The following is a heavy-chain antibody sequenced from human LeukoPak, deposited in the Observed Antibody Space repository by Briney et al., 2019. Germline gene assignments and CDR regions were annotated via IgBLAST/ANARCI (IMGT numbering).Heavy chain of an antibody. CDR3: ARFYYDSSGYYYVAY. CDR2: INHSGST. D-gene: IGHD3-22*01. Sequence: SETLSLTCAVYGGSFSGYYWSWIRQPPGKGLEWIGEINHSGSTNYNPSLKSRVTISVDTSKNQFSLKLSSVTAADTAVYYSARFYYDSSGYYYVAYWGQGTLVTVSS. J-gene: IGHJ4*02. CDR1: GGSFSGYY. V-gene: IGHV4-34*01.